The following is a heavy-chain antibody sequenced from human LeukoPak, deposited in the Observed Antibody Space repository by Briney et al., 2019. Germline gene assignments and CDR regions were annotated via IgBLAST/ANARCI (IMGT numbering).Heavy chain of an antibody. CDR1: GVTIKYNY. V-gene: IGHV3-53*01. CDR2: FYSGGNT. CDR3: TRRYNYDSSGYYYVRDAFDI. J-gene: IGHJ3*02. D-gene: IGHD3-22*01. Sequence: GGSLKPPFAAPGVTIKYNYMSWVPQAPGKGLGWISVFYSGGNTFYAASVKGRFTISRDNSKNTLYLQMNNLKAEDTAVYYCTRRYNYDSSGYYYVRDAFDIWGQGTMVTVSS.